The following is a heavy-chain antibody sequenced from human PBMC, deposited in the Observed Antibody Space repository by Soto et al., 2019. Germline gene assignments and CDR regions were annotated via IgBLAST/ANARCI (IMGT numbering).Heavy chain of an antibody. V-gene: IGHV1-46*03. J-gene: IGHJ4*02. Sequence: GASVKVSCKASGYTFTNYYVHWVRQAPGQGLEWMGIINPSGGSATYAQKFQGRVTMTRDTSTSTDYMELSSLRSEDTALYYCARAGSAVVSGYWGQGTLVTVSS. CDR1: GYTFTNYY. D-gene: IGHD6-19*01. CDR2: INPSGGSA. CDR3: ARAGSAVVSGY.